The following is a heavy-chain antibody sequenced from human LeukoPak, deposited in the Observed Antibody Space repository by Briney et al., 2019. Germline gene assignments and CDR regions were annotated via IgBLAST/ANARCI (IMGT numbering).Heavy chain of an antibody. V-gene: IGHV1-24*01. CDR3: ARHVTYYSDSSGHDLADY. CDR1: GYTLTELS. CDR2: FDPEDGET. J-gene: IGHJ4*02. Sequence: ASVKVSCKVSGYTLTELSMHWVRQAPGKGLEWMGGFDPEDGETIYAQKFQGRVTMTEDTSTDTAYMELSSLRSEDTAVYYCARHVTYYSDSSGHDLADYWGQGTLVTVSS. D-gene: IGHD3-22*01.